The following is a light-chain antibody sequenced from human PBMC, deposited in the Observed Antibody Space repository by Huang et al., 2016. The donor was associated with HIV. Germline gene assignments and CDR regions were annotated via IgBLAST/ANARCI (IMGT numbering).Light chain of an antibody. CDR3: QQSHATPWT. V-gene: IGKV1-39*01. CDR1: QSIRAY. Sequence: DIQMTQSPSSLSASVGDRVTITCRASQSIRAYLKWYQEKPGKAPQLLIFTASSLQRGVPSRFSGNGSGTDFTLTISSLQPEDFATYYCQQSHATPWTFGQGTKVEIK. CDR2: TAS. J-gene: IGKJ1*01.